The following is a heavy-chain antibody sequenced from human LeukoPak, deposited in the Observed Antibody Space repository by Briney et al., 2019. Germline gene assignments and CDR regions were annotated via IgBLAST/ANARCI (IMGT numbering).Heavy chain of an antibody. J-gene: IGHJ4*02. CDR3: AKDQGYSYGYGIDY. CDR2: MSYDGSNK. D-gene: IGHD5-18*01. CDR1: GFTFSSYG. Sequence: PGRSLRLSCAASGFTFSSYGMHWVRQAPGKGLEWVAVMSYDGSNKFYADSVKGRFTISRDNSKNTLYLQMNSLGAEDTAVYYCAKDQGYSYGYGIDYWGQGTLVTVSS. V-gene: IGHV3-30*18.